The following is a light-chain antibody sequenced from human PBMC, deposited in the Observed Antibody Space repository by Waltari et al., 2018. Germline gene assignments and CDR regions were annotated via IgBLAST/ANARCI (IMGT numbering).Light chain of an antibody. J-gene: IGKJ4*01. CDR1: QNINNN. Sequence: EIVMTQSPATLSVSPGETATLSCRASQNINNNLAWYQQKPGQAPSLLIYGASTRASGIPARFSGSGSGTDFTLTISGLQSEDFASYYCQQSKCWPPVTFGGGTKVEI. CDR3: QQSKCWPPVT. V-gene: IGKV3-15*01. CDR2: GAS.